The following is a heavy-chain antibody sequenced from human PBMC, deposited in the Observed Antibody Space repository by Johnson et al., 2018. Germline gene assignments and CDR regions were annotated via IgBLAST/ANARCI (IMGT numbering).Heavy chain of an antibody. CDR1: GFTFDDYA. Sequence: EVQLVETGGGLVQPGGSLRLPCAASGFTFDDYAMHWVRQAPGKGLEWVSGISWNSGSIGYADSVKGRFTTSRDNAKNSLYLQMNSLKAEDTALYYCAKAISGGLHAFDIWGQGTMVTVSS. V-gene: IGHV3-9*01. J-gene: IGHJ3*02. CDR3: AKAISGGLHAFDI. D-gene: IGHD2-21*02. CDR2: ISWNSGSI.